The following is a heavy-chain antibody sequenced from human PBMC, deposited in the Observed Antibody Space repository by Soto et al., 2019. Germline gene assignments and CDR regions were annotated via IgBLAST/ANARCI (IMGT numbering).Heavy chain of an antibody. J-gene: IGHJ3*02. CDR1: GGTFSSYA. Sequence: SVKVSCKASGGTFSSYAISWVRQAPGQGLEWMGGIIPIFGTANYAQKFQGRVTITADKSTSTAYMELSSLRSEDTAVYYCARLVDSRVDHSPPDAFDIWGQGTMVTVSS. CDR3: ARLVDSRVDHSPPDAFDI. D-gene: IGHD3-22*01. CDR2: IIPIFGTA. V-gene: IGHV1-69*06.